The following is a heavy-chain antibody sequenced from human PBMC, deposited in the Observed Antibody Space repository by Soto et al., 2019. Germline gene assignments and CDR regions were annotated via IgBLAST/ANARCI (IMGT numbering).Heavy chain of an antibody. J-gene: IGHJ3*02. D-gene: IGHD2-15*01. CDR1: GYTFTSYG. CDR3: ARAPFIVVVVAAVDSFDI. CDR2: ISDYNGNT. Sequence: ASVKVSCKASGYTFTSYGISWVRQAPGQGLEWMGWISDYNGNTNYAQKLQGRVTMTTDTSTSTDYMELRRLRCDDTDVHYCARAPFIVVVVAAVDSFDIWGQGTRGTVSS. V-gene: IGHV1-18*01.